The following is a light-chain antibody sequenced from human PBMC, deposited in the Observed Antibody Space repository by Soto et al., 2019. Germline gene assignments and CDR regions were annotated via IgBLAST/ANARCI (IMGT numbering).Light chain of an antibody. CDR1: QGISSS. V-gene: IGKV1D-16*01. Sequence: IQMTQSPSSLSASLEDIVTITCRPGQGISSSLAWYQQKPDQAPKSLIYAASSLQSGVPSRCRGSGSGTDFTLTISSLQPEDFATYYCQQYNSSPLPFGGGTKVDIK. CDR2: AAS. CDR3: QQYNSSPLP. J-gene: IGKJ4*01.